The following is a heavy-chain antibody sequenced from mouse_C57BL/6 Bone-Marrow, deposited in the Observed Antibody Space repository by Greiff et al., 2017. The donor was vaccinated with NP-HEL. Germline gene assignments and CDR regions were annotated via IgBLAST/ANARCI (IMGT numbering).Heavy chain of an antibody. Sequence: VQLQESGPELVKPGASVKISCKASGYAFSSSWMNWVKQRPGKGLEWIGRIYPGDGDTNYNGKFKGKATLTADQSSSTSYMQLSSLTSEDSAVYFCARITDWYFDVWGTGTTVTVSS. CDR2: IYPGDGDT. V-gene: IGHV1-82*01. J-gene: IGHJ1*03. CDR1: GYAFSSSW. CDR3: ARITDWYFDV. D-gene: IGHD1-1*01.